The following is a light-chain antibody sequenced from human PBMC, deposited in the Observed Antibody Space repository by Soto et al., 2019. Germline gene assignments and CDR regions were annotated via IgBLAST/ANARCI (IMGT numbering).Light chain of an antibody. V-gene: IGLV2-8*01. CDR1: SSDVGGYNY. J-gene: IGLJ1*01. Sequence: QSVLSHPLSASWSPGDSVSISCTGTSSDVGGYNYVSWYQQHPGKAPKLMIYEVNKRPSGVPDRFSGSKSGNTASLTVSGLQAEDEADYYCSSYAGSSNVFGTGTKVTVL. CDR3: SSYAGSSNV. CDR2: EVN.